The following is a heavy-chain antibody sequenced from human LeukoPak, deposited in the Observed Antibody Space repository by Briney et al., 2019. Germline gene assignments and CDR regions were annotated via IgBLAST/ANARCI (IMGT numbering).Heavy chain of an antibody. CDR3: ARNLTGPYFYYGMDV. V-gene: IGHV3-7*01. J-gene: IGHJ6*02. CDR2: INQDGSEE. Sequence: GGSLRLSCAASGFPFSTYWMSWVRQAPGKGLQWVANINQDGSEENSVDSVKGRFTISRDNAKNSLYLQMNSLRGEGTAVYYWARNLTGPYFYYGMDVWGQGTTVTVSS. CDR1: GFPFSTYW.